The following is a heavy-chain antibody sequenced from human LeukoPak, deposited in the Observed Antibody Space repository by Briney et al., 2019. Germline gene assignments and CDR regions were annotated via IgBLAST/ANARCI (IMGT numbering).Heavy chain of an antibody. V-gene: IGHV4-59*01. CDR3: ARGGPGSSWYANWFDP. CDR1: GVSISGNY. D-gene: IGHD6-13*01. Sequence: SETLSLTCTVSGVSISGNYWSWIRQPPGKGLEWIGYIFYTGSTNYNPSLQSRVTMLLDTSKNQFSLKLSSVSAADTAVYYCARGGPGSSWYANWFDPWGQGTLVTVSS. CDR2: IFYTGST. J-gene: IGHJ5*02.